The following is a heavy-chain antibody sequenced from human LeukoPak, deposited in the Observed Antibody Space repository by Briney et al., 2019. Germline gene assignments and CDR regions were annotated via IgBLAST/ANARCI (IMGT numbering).Heavy chain of an antibody. D-gene: IGHD2-15*01. CDR2: IYYSGST. CDR3: ARDIVVVVASLYYFDY. Sequence: SETLSLTCTVSGGPISSSSYYWGWIRQPPGKGLEWIGSIYYSGSTYYNPSLKSRVAISVDTSNNQFSLKLSSVTAADTAVYYCARDIVVVVASLYYFDYWGQGTLFTVSS. V-gene: IGHV4-39*02. J-gene: IGHJ4*02. CDR1: GGPISSSSYY.